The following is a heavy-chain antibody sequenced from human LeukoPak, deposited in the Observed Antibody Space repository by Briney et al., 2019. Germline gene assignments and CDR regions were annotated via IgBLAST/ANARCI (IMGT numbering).Heavy chain of an antibody. J-gene: IGHJ4*02. V-gene: IGHV3-15*01. CDR1: GCTSTNAW. Sequence: GGPLRLSCAASGCTSTNAWMHWVRQAPGKGLQWVGRIKSKTAGGTTDYAAPVKGRFTISREDSKNTPDLQMNSLQTEDTAVYYCITGPDWGQGTLVTVSS. CDR2: IKSKTAGGTT. CDR3: ITGPD.